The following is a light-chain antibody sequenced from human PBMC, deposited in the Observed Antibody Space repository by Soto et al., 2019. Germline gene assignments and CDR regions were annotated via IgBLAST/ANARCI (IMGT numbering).Light chain of an antibody. Sequence: EIVMTQSPATLSVSPGERATLSCRASQSISRNLAWYQQKPGQAPRLLIYGASTRATVFPARFSGSGSGTEFTLTISSLQSEDFAVYYCQQYNNWPYTFGQGTKLEIK. CDR3: QQYNNWPYT. CDR1: QSISRN. CDR2: GAS. V-gene: IGKV3-15*01. J-gene: IGKJ2*01.